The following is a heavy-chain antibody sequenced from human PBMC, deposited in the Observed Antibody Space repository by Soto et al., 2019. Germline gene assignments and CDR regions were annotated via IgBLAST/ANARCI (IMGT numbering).Heavy chain of an antibody. CDR2: IYYSGST. CDR3: ARQRTSVVTKAYFDV. D-gene: IGHD2-21*02. CDR1: VDSISSRSYY. Sequence: SETLSLTCTFTVDSISSRSYYWGWIRQPPGKGLEWIGSIYYSGSTYNNPSLRSRVSMSIDTSKDQFSLKLKSVTAADTALYFCARQRTSVVTKAYFDVWGPGSLVTGSS. J-gene: IGHJ4*02. V-gene: IGHV4-39*01.